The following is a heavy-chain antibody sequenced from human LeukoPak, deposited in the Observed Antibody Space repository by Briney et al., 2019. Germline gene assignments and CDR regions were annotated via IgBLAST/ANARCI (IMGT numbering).Heavy chain of an antibody. J-gene: IGHJ6*03. Sequence: ASVKVSCKASGYTFTGYYMHWVRQAPGQGLEWMGWINPNSGGTNYAQKLQGRVTMTRDTSTSTAYMELSRLRSDDTAVYYCARGRVIDCYYMDVWGKGTTVTISS. CDR3: ARGRVIDCYYMDV. CDR1: GYTFTGYY. CDR2: INPNSGGT. V-gene: IGHV1-2*02. D-gene: IGHD3-10*01.